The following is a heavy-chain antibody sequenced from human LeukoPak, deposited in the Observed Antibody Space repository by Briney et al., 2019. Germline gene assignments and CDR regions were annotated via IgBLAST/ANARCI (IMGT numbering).Heavy chain of an antibody. CDR2: IYYSGST. CDR1: GGSISSYY. D-gene: IGHD1-1*01. J-gene: IGHJ6*03. Sequence: SETLSLTCTVSGGSISSYYWSWIRQPPGKGLEWIGYIYYSGSTNYNPSLKSRVTISVDTSKNQFSLKLSSVTAADTAVYYCARGARGQLASYYYYDMDVWGKGTTVTVSS. CDR3: ARGARGQLASYYYYDMDV. V-gene: IGHV4-59*01.